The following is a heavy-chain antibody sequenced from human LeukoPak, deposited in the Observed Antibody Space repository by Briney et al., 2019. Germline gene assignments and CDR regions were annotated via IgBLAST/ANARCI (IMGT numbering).Heavy chain of an antibody. CDR1: VGSINNYY. CDR2: IYTRGST. CDR3: ARGRYCSADICSGGDAFDI. J-gene: IGHJ3*02. D-gene: IGHD2-15*01. V-gene: IGHV4-4*07. Sequence: SDTLSLTCTVSVGSINNYYWRWIPQPAGKGLEGIGRIYTRGSTNYNPSLKSRVTMSVDTSKNQFSLKLSSVTAADTAVYYCARGRYCSADICSGGDAFDIWGQGTMVSVSS.